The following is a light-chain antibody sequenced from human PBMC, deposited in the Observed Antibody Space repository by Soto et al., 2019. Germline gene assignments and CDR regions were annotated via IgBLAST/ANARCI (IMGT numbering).Light chain of an antibody. CDR2: GAS. J-gene: IGKJ5*01. Sequence: EIVMTQSPATLSVSPGGRATLSCRASQSISDTLAWYQQKPGQAPRLLIYGASRRATGFPARFSGSGSGTEFTLSISSLQSEDSAVYYCQQYNNWPPITFGQGTRLEIK. V-gene: IGKV3-15*01. CDR3: QQYNNWPPIT. CDR1: QSISDT.